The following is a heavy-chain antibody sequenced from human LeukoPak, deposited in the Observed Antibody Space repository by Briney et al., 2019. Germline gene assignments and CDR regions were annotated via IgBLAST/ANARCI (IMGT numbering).Heavy chain of an antibody. V-gene: IGHV1-2*02. CDR1: GYTFTGYY. CDR2: INPNSGGT. CDR3: ARDLLPGSGSYHNWFDP. D-gene: IGHD3-10*01. Sequence: ASVKVCCKASGYTFTGYYMHWVRQAPGQGLEWMGWINPNSGGTNYAQKFQGRVTMTRDTSISTAYMELSRLRSDDTAVYYCARDLLPGSGSYHNWFDPWGQGTLVTVSS. J-gene: IGHJ5*02.